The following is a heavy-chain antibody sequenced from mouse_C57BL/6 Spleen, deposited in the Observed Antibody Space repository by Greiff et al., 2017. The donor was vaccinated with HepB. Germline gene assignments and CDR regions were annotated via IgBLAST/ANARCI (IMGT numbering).Heavy chain of an antibody. D-gene: IGHD2-5*01. CDR2: IYPSDSET. Sequence: QVQLQQSGAELVRPGSSVKLSCKASGYTFTSYWMDWVKQRPGQGLEWIGNIYPSDSETHYNQKFKDKATLTVDKSSSTAYMQLSSLTSEDSAVYYCARKGYSKRGYFDVWGTGTTVTVSS. CDR3: ARKGYSKRGYFDV. CDR1: GYTFTSYW. V-gene: IGHV1-61*01. J-gene: IGHJ1*03.